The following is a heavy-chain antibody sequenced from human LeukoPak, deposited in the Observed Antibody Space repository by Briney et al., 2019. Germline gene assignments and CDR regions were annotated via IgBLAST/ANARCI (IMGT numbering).Heavy chain of an antibody. CDR3: ARHDSYALGSHPLDV. D-gene: IGHD3-10*01. J-gene: IGHJ6*02. CDR2: ISGSGGST. CDR1: GFTFSSYA. Sequence: GGSLRLSCAASGFTFSSYAMSWVRQAPGKGLEWVSAISGSGGSTYYADSVKGRFTISRDNSKNTLYLQMNSLRAEDTAVYYCARHDSYALGSHPLDVWGQGTTVIVSS. V-gene: IGHV3-23*01.